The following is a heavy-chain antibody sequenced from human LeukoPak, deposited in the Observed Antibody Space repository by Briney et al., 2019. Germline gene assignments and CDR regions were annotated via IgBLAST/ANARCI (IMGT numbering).Heavy chain of an antibody. V-gene: IGHV5-51*01. Sequence: GESLKISCKGSGYSFPNYWIAWVRQMPGKGLEWMGIIYPGDSDTKYSRSFEGQVTLSADKSINTAYLQWSSLTASDTAMYYCARLTDYYDSSGYYRNYNWFDPWGQGTLVTVSS. D-gene: IGHD3-22*01. CDR3: ARLTDYYDSSGYYRNYNWFDP. J-gene: IGHJ5*02. CDR1: GYSFPNYW. CDR2: IYPGDSDT.